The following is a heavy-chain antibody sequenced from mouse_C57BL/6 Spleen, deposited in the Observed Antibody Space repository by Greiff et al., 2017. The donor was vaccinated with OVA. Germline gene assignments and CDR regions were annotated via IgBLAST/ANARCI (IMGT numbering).Heavy chain of an antibody. Sequence: EVKVEESGGGLVQPKGSLKLSCAASGFTFNTYAMHWVRQAPGKGLEWVARIRSKSSNYATYYADSVKDRFTISRDDSQSMLYLQMNNLKTEDTAMYYCVRDLSEDYDGYWYFDVWGTGTTVTVSS. J-gene: IGHJ1*03. CDR2: IRSKSSNYAT. D-gene: IGHD2-4*01. CDR3: VRDLSEDYDGYWYFDV. CDR1: GFTFNTYA. V-gene: IGHV10-3*01.